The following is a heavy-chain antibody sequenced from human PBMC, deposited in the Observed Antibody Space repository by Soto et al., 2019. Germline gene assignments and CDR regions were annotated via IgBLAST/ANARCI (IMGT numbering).Heavy chain of an antibody. CDR1: GVPFSSYF. J-gene: IGHJ5*02. Sequence: GGSLSLSCAASGVPFSSYFMHWVRQAPGKGLEWVAVIWYDGSNKYYADSVKGRFTISRDNSKNTLYLQMNSLRAEDTAVYYCARAMGVAATRDWFDPWGQGTLVTVSS. CDR2: IWYDGSNK. V-gene: IGHV3-33*01. CDR3: ARAMGVAATRDWFDP. D-gene: IGHD2-15*01.